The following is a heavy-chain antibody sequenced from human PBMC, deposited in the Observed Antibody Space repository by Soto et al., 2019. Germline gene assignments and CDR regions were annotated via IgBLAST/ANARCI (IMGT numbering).Heavy chain of an antibody. D-gene: IGHD4-4*01. CDR2: VSGSNGNT. V-gene: IGHV1-18*04. J-gene: IGHJ4*02. CDR3: ARDFYTLAYYFDP. Sequence: QVQLVQSEAEVKKSGASVKVSCEASGYTFINHGISWVRQAPGQGLEWMGWVSGSNGNTKYAQKFQGRVTMTTETSTSTAHMELRNLRSDDTAVYFCARDFYTLAYYFDPWGQGTLVTVSS. CDR1: GYTFINHG.